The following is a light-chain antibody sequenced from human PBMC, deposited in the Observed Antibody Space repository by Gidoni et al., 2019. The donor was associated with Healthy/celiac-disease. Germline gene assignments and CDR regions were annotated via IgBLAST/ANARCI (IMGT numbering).Light chain of an antibody. V-gene: IGKV3-15*01. Sequence: EIVMTPSPATLSVSPGERATLSCRASQSVSSSYAWYQQKTAEAPRLLISGGSTRTAGIPARCSGGSAAAKFSLIISSLLSQDYAVFYCRQYYGWPPCTFGQGTKLEIK. CDR3: RQYYGWPPCT. CDR1: QSVSSS. J-gene: IGKJ2*02. CDR2: GGS.